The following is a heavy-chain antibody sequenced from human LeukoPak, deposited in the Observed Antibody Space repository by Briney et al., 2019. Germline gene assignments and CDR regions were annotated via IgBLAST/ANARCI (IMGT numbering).Heavy chain of an antibody. CDR1: GYTFTGYY. CDR3: ARARSMDV. CDR2: INPNSGGT. Sequence: ASVKVSCKASGYTFTGYYMHWVRQAPAQGLEWMGWINPNSGGTNYAQKFQGRVTMTRNTSISTAYMELSSLRSEDTAVYYCARARSMDVWGQGTTVTVSS. V-gene: IGHV1-2*02. J-gene: IGHJ6*02.